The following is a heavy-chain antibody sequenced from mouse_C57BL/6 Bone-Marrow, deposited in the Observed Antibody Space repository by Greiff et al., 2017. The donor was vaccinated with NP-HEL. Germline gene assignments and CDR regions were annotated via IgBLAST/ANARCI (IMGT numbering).Heavy chain of an antibody. CDR3: AGTVTTLYYYAMDY. CDR2: INPNNGGT. J-gene: IGHJ4*01. Sequence: VQLQQSGPELVKPGASVKISCKASGYTFTDYYMNWVKQSHGKSLEWIGDINPNNGGTSYNQKFKGKATLTVDKSSSTAYMELRSLTSEDSAVYYCAGTVTTLYYYAMDYWGQGTSVTVSS. D-gene: IGHD2-2*01. V-gene: IGHV1-26*01. CDR1: GYTFTDYY.